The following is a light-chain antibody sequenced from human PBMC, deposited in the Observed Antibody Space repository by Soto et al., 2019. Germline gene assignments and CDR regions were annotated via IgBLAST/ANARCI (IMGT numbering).Light chain of an antibody. V-gene: IGKV3-20*01. CDR1: QSVSSSH. CDR2: GAS. Sequence: EIVLTQSPGTLSLSPGERATLPCRASQSVSSSHLAWYQQKPGQAPTLLIYGASSRATGIPDRFSGSGSGTDFTLTISRLEPEDFAVYYCQQYGSPWTFGQGTKVDIK. J-gene: IGKJ1*01. CDR3: QQYGSPWT.